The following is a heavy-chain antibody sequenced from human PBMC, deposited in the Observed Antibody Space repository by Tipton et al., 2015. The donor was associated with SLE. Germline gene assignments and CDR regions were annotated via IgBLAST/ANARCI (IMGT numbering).Heavy chain of an antibody. CDR1: GFTFSDYY. Sequence: GSLRLSCAASGFTFSDYYMSWIRQAPGKGLEWVSYISSSGSTIYYADSVKGRFTISRDNAKNTLYLQMNSLRAEDTAVYYCARSGSYPFYYYYMDAWGKGTTVTVSS. V-gene: IGHV3-11*01. J-gene: IGHJ6*03. CDR3: ARSGSYPFYYYYMDA. D-gene: IGHD1-26*01. CDR2: ISSSGSTI.